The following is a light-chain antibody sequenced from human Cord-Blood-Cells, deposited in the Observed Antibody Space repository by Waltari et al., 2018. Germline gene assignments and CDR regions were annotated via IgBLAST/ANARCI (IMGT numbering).Light chain of an antibody. V-gene: IGKV1-39*01. CDR2: AAY. CDR3: QQSYSTTWT. Sequence: DIQITQSPSSLSASVGDRVTITCRASQSISSYLNWYQQKPGKASKLLIYAAYSLQSGVPSRFSGSGSGTAFTLTISSLQPEYVATYYCQQSYSTTWTFGQGTKVEIK. J-gene: IGKJ1*01. CDR1: QSISSY.